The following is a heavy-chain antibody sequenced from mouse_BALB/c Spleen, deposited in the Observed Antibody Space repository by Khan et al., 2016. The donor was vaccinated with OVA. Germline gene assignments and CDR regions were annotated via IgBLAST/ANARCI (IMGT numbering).Heavy chain of an antibody. D-gene: IGHD2-10*02. CDR3: TRTGYGNHFDY. V-gene: IGHV1S81*02. J-gene: IGHJ3*01. CDR2: INPSNGGT. Sequence: QVRLQQSGAELVKPGASVKLSCKASGYTFTSYYMYWVKQRPGQGLEWIGGINPSNGGTNFNEKFKSKATLTVDKSSSTAYMQLSTLTSEDSAVYYCTRTGYGNHFDYWGQGTLVTVSA. CDR1: GYTFTSYY.